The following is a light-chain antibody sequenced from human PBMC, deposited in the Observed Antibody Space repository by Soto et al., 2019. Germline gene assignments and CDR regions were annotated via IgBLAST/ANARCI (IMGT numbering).Light chain of an antibody. J-gene: IGKJ4*01. CDR3: MQGTHWPPT. Sequence: DVDMTQSPLSLPVTLGQPASISCRSSQAIVYTDGDTYLNWFHQRPGQAPRRLIYKVSNRDSGVPDSFRGRGSGTDFTSKLDRGGAEAVGVYYFMQGTHWPPTIGGGTTVEIK. CDR1: QAIVYTDGDTY. CDR2: KVS. V-gene: IGKV2-30*01.